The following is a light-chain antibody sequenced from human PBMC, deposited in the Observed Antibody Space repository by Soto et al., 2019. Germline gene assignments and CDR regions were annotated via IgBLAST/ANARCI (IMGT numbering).Light chain of an antibody. V-gene: IGKV1-39*01. J-gene: IGKJ1*01. CDR2: AAS. Sequence: DIQMTQSPSSLSASVGDRVTITFRASQNIGVYLNWYQKKPGKAPKLLIHAASSLHSGVPSTFSGTGSGTDFALTISSLQPEDFATYYCHQTVANRWTFAQGIKVDI. CDR1: QNIGVY. CDR3: HQTVANRWT.